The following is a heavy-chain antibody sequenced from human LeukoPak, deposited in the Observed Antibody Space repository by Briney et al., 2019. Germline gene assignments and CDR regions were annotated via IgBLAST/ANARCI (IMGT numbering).Heavy chain of an antibody. CDR2: INRSGSA. V-gene: IGHV4-34*01. CDR3: ARAVRGSSSSWFPYFDY. Sequence: PSETLSLTCAVYGGSLSGYYWSWIRQPPGRGLEWIGEINRSGSANYNPSLKSRVTVSVDTSKNQFSLKLSSVTAADTAVYYCARAVRGSSSSWFPYFDYWGQGTLVTVSS. CDR1: GGSLSGYY. D-gene: IGHD6-13*01. J-gene: IGHJ4*02.